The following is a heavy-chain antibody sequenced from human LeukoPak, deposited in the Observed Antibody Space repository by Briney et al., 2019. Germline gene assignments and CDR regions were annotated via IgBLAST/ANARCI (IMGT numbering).Heavy chain of an antibody. J-gene: IGHJ6*03. CDR1: GGSISSGDYY. CDR3: ARGAPSHMDV. Sequence: SETLSLTCTVSGGSISSGDYYWSWVRQPPGKGLEWIGYIYYSGSTYYNPSLKSRVTKSVDTSKNQFSLKLSSVTAADTAVYYCARGAPSHMDVWGKGTTVSVSS. V-gene: IGHV4-30-4*08. CDR2: IYYSGST.